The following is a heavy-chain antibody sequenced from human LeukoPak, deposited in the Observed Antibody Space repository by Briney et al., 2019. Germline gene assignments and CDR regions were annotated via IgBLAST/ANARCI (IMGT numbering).Heavy chain of an antibody. J-gene: IGHJ6*02. D-gene: IGHD3-22*01. CDR2: ISSSSSYI. CDR1: GFTFSSYS. Sequence: GGSLRLSCAASGFTFSSYSMNWVRQAPGKGLEWVSSISSSSSYIYYADSVKGRFTISRDNAKNSLYLQMNSLRAEDTAVYYCARDQQLTYYYDSSGVYYYYGMDVWGQGTTVTVSS. CDR3: ARDQQLTYYYDSSGVYYYYGMDV. V-gene: IGHV3-21*01.